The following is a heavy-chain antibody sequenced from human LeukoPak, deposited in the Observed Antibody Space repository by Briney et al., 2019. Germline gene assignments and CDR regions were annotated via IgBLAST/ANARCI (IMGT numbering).Heavy chain of an antibody. CDR1: GYSFPNKW. CDR3: ARRYSSSWHKFDY. D-gene: IGHD6-13*01. CDR2: IYPGDSDT. V-gene: IGHV5-51*01. J-gene: IGHJ4*02. Sequence: GESLKISCKGSGYSFPNKWIGWVRQMPGKGLEWIGIIYPGDSDTRFGPSFQGQVTIPADKSINTAYLQWSTLKASDTAMYYCARRYSSSWHKFDYWGQGTLVTVSS.